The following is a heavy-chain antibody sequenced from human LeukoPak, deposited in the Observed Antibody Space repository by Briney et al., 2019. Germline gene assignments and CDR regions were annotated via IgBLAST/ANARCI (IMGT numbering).Heavy chain of an antibody. V-gene: IGHV4-4*09. J-gene: IGHJ6*04. Sequence: PSETLSLTCTVSGDSVSGYYGSWIRQPPGKGLEWIGYFYTSANTNYNPSLKSRVTITVDTSKNQFSLKLSSVTAADTAVYYCARGRIVVVPAATVVVWDVWGKGTTVTVSS. CDR2: FYTSANT. CDR1: GDSVSGYY. CDR3: ARGRIVVVPAATVVVWDV. D-gene: IGHD2-2*01.